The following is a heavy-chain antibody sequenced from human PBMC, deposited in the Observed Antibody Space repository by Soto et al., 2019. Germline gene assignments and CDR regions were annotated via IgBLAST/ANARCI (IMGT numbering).Heavy chain of an antibody. CDR3: ARSNSPVLGGIIVATNSFDY. D-gene: IGHD5-12*01. CDR1: GYTFTSYY. J-gene: IGHJ4*02. Sequence: ASVKVSCKASGYTFTSYYMHWVRQAPGQGLEWMGIINPSGGSTSYAQKFQGRVTMTRDTSTSTVYMELSSLRSEDTAVYYCARSNSPVLGGIIVATNSFDYWGQGTLVTVSS. V-gene: IGHV1-46*01. CDR2: INPSGGST.